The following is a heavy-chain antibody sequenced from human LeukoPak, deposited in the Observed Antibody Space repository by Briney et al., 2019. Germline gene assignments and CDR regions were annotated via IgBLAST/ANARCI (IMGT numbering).Heavy chain of an antibody. CDR1: GFSFSSYW. Sequence: GGSLRLSCAASGFSFSSYWMNWVRQAPGKGLEWVANIKQDGSEKYYVDSVTGRFTISRDNAKNSLYLQMNSLRAEDTAVYYCARWIGGFDYWGQGTLVTVS. CDR3: ARWIGGFDY. D-gene: IGHD3-10*01. V-gene: IGHV3-7*01. J-gene: IGHJ4*02. CDR2: IKQDGSEK.